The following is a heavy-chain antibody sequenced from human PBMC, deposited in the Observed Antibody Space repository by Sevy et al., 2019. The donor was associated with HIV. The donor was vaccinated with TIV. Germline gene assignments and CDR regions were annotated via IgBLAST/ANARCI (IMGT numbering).Heavy chain of an antibody. V-gene: IGHV3-23*01. J-gene: IGHJ4*02. Sequence: GGSLRLSCAASGFTFANYSMSWVRQAPGKGLEWVSNFSFGCGRINYADSVKGRFTISRDDSKNTLYLQMNSLRAEDTATYFCAREGCTQPHDYWGQGTLVTVSS. CDR1: GFTFANYS. D-gene: IGHD2-8*01. CDR3: AREGCTQPHDY. CDR2: FSFGCGRI.